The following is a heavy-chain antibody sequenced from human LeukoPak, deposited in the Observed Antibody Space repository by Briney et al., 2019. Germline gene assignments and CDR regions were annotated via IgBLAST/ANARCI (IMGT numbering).Heavy chain of an antibody. D-gene: IGHD2-21*02. CDR3: AKGQTGGDSSIDY. V-gene: IGHV3-30*18. Sequence: GGSLRLSCAASGFSVSSHYMSWVRQAPGKGLEWVAVISYDGSNKYYADSVKGRFTISRDNSKDTLYLQMNSLRAEDTAVYYCAKGQTGGDSSIDYWGQGTLVTVSS. J-gene: IGHJ4*02. CDR1: GFSVSSHY. CDR2: ISYDGSNK.